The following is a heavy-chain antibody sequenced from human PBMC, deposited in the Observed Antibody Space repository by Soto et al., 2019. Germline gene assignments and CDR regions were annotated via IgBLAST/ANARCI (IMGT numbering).Heavy chain of an antibody. V-gene: IGHV3-30-3*01. J-gene: IGHJ4*02. D-gene: IGHD3-16*01. CDR3: ARAIRIMITFGGVMGDY. CDR1: GFTFSSYA. Sequence: GGSLRLSCAASGFTFSSYAMHWVRQAPGKGLEWVAVISYDGSNKYYADSVKGRFTISRDNSKNTLYLQMNSLRAEDTVVYYCARAIRIMITFGGVMGDYWGQGTLVTVSS. CDR2: ISYDGSNK.